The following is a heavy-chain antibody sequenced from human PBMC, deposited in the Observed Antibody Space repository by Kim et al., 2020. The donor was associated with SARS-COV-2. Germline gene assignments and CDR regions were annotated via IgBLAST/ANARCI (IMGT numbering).Heavy chain of an antibody. V-gene: IGHV3-23*01. CDR3: AKLKTSSCYSAMDV. J-gene: IGHJ6*02. D-gene: IGHD2-2*02. Sequence: ADSEKGRFSISGDDTKNPLYLQMNSVRAEDTAVYYCAKLKTSSCYSAMDVWGQGTTVTVSS.